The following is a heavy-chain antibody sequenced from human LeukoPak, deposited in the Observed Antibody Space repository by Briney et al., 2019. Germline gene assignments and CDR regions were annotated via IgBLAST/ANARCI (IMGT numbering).Heavy chain of an antibody. CDR2: MNPKSADT. CDR1: GYTLTSYD. D-gene: IGHD3-10*01. J-gene: IGHJ4*02. V-gene: IGHV1-8*02. CDR3: AGVSRSGSDYNADFDY. Sequence: ASVKVSCKASGYTLTSYDINWVRQATGQGLEWMGWMNPKSADTGYAQKFQGRVTMTRNTSISTAYMELSSLRSEDTAVYYCAGVSRSGSDYNADFDYWGQGTLVTVSS.